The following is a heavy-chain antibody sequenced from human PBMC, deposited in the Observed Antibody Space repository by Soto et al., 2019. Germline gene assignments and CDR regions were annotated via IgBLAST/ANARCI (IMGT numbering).Heavy chain of an antibody. Sequence: EVQLVESGGGLVKPGGSLRLSCAASGFTFSNAWMNWVRQAPGKGLEWVGRIKSKTDGGTTDYAAPVKGRFTISRDDSKNTLYLQKNSLKTEDTAVYYCTTTIYCSGGSCYPPRIDYWGQGTLVTVSS. V-gene: IGHV3-15*07. CDR3: TTTIYCSGGSCYPPRIDY. J-gene: IGHJ4*02. CDR1: GFTFSNAW. D-gene: IGHD2-15*01. CDR2: IKSKTDGGTT.